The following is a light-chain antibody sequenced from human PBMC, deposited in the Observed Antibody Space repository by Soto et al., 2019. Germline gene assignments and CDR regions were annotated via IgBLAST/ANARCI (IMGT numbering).Light chain of an antibody. CDR1: QSVSSY. CDR2: DAS. J-gene: IGKJ4*01. CDR3: QQRSNWPPET. V-gene: IGKV3-11*01. Sequence: EIVLTQSPGTLSLSPGERATLSCRASQSVSSYLAWYQQKPGQAPRLLIYDASNRATGIPARFSGSGSGTDFTLTISSLEPEDFAVYYCQQRSNWPPETFGGGTKVDIK.